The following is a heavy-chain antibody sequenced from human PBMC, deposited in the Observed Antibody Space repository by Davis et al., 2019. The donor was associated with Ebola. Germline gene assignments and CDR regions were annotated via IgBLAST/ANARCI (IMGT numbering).Heavy chain of an antibody. CDR1: GGSISSYY. V-gene: IGHV4-59*01. Sequence: SETLSLTCTVSGGSISSYYWSWIRQPPGKGLEWIGYIYYSGSTNYNPSLKSRVTISVDTSKNQFSLKLSSVTAADTAVYYCTTPGIAVAGDYWGQGTLVTVSS. CDR2: IYYSGST. J-gene: IGHJ4*02. CDR3: TTPGIAVAGDY. D-gene: IGHD6-19*01.